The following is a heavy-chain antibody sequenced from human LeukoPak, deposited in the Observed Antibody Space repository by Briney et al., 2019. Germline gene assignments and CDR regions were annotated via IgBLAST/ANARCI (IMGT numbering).Heavy chain of an antibody. CDR2: IYSSGGT. V-gene: IGHV4-39*01. CDR1: GGSISSRSHY. J-gene: IGHJ6*02. CDR3: VRRSDCSTTSCYFYHGMDV. D-gene: IGHD2-2*01. Sequence: SETLSLTCTVSGGSISSRSHYWVWMRQPPGKGLEWIGSIYSSGGTYYRPSLESRFTVAVDTSKNQFSLTLTSVTAADTAVYYCVRRSDCSTTSCYFYHGMDVWGQGTTVTVSS.